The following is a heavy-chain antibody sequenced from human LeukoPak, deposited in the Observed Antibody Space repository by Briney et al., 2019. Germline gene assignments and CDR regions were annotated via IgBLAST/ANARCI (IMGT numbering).Heavy chain of an antibody. CDR2: IYSSGNT. V-gene: IGHV4-59*08. CDR1: GGSISNYY. CDR3: ARRYTASPGERFDY. Sequence: PSETLSLTCTVSGGSISNYYWTWIRQPPGKGLEWIGYIYSSGNTNYNPSLNSRVTISLDTSQNQFSLMLRSLTAADTAVYYCARRYTASPGERFDYWGQGTLVTVSS. D-gene: IGHD2-2*02. J-gene: IGHJ4*02.